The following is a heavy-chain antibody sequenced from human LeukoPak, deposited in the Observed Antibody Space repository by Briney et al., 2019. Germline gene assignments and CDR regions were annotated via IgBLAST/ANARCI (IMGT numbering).Heavy chain of an antibody. CDR3: AITGSCSGGICHSSRYVDV. CDR2: IFYTGSM. J-gene: IGHJ6*03. D-gene: IGHD2-15*01. CDR1: GGPIGNNNYY. Sequence: PSETLSLTCTVSGGPIGNNNYYWGWIRQSPGKGLEWIGSIFYTGSMYYNPSLKSRLTISVDTPKNQFSLWLSSVTAADTAVYYCAITGSCSGGICHSSRYVDVWGNGTTVTVSS. V-gene: IGHV4-39*01.